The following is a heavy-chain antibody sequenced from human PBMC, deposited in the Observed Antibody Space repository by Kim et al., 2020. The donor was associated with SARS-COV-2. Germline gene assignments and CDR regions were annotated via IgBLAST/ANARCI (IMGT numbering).Heavy chain of an antibody. CDR3: AKSEDIVVVPAAIFDY. V-gene: IGHV3-23*01. D-gene: IGHD2-2*01. CDR2: ISGSGGST. CDR1: GFTFSSYA. Sequence: GGSLRLSCAASGFTFSSYAMSWVRQAPGKGLEWVSAISGSGGSTYYADSVKGRFTISRDNSKNTLYLQMNSLRAEDTAVYYCAKSEDIVVVPAAIFDYWGQGTLVTVSS. J-gene: IGHJ4*02.